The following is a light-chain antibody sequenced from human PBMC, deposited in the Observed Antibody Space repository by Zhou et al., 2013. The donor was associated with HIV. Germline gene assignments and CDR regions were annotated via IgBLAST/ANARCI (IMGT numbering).Light chain of an antibody. J-gene: IGKJ1*01. V-gene: IGKV1D-16*01. CDR3: LQHNSLPQT. CDR1: QDISTW. CDR2: AAS. Sequence: DIQMTQSPSSLSASVGDRVTITCRASQDISTWLAWYQQKSEKAPKSLIYAASSLESGVPSRFSGSGSGTDFTLTISNLQPEDFATYYCLQHNSLPQTFGQGTKVEIK.